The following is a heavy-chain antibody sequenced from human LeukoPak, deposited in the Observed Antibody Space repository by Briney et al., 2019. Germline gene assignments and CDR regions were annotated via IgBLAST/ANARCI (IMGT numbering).Heavy chain of an antibody. D-gene: IGHD5-18*01. J-gene: IGHJ5*02. V-gene: IGHV4-4*07. CDR2: IYTSGST. CDR3: ARGHKTPYSYGHAVINNWFDP. CDR1: GGSISSYY. Sequence: PSETLSLTCTVSGGSISSYYWSWIRQPAGKGLEWIGRIYTSGSTNYNPSLKSRVTMSVDTSKNQFSLKLSSVTAADTAVYYCARGHKTPYSYGHAVINNWFDPWGQGTLVTVSS.